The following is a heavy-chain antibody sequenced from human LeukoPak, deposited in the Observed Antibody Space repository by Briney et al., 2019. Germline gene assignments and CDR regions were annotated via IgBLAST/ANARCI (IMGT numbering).Heavy chain of an antibody. V-gene: IGHV3-30*04. CDR2: ISYDGSNK. J-gene: IGHJ4*02. Sequence: GRSLRLSCAASGFTFSSYALHWVRQAPGKGLEWVAAISYDGSNKFYAASVKGRFTISRDNSKNTLYLQMNSLRAEDTAVYYCARDRKTYGYSYFDYWGQGTLVTVSS. CDR3: ARDRKTYGYSYFDY. CDR1: GFTFSSYA. D-gene: IGHD5-18*01.